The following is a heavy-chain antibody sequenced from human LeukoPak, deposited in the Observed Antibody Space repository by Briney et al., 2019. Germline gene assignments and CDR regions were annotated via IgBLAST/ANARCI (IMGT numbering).Heavy chain of an antibody. CDR2: IYTSGST. CDR3: APTVGYSSSWQIGYMDV. D-gene: IGHD6-13*01. CDR1: GGSISSYY. Sequence: SETLSLTCTVSGGSISSYYWSWIRQPAGKRLEWIGRIYTSGSTNYNPSLKSRVTMSVGTSKNQFSLKLSSVTAADTAVYYCAPTVGYSSSWQIGYMDVWGKGTTVTVSS. J-gene: IGHJ6*03. V-gene: IGHV4-4*07.